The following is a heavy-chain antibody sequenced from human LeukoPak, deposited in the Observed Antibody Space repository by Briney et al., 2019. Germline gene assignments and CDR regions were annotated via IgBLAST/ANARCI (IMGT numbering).Heavy chain of an antibody. CDR3: ARGGVGATDY. Sequence: SETLSLTCAVYGGSFSGYYWSWIRQPPGKGLEWIGEINHSGSTNYNPSLKSRVTISVDTSKNPFSLKLSSVTAAETAVYYCARGGVGATDYWGQGTLVTVSS. J-gene: IGHJ4*02. CDR2: INHSGST. V-gene: IGHV4-34*01. CDR1: GGSFSGYY. D-gene: IGHD1-26*01.